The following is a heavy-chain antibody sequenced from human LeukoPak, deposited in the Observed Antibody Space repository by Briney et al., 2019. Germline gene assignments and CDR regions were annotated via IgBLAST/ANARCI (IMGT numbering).Heavy chain of an antibody. J-gene: IGHJ6*02. CDR1: GGSFSGYY. CDR3: ARGNDIVVVPASDSSSSPLVGMDV. D-gene: IGHD2-2*01. V-gene: IGHV4-34*01. CDR2: INHSGST. Sequence: PSGTLSLTCAVYGGSFSGYYWSWIRQPPGKGLEWIGEINHSGSTNYNPSLKSRVTMSVDTSKDQFSLKLSSVTAADTAVYYCARGNDIVVVPASDSSSSPLVGMDVWGQGTTVTVSS.